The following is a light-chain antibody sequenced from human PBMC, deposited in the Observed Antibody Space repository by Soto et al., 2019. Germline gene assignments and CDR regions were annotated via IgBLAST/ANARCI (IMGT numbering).Light chain of an antibody. V-gene: IGLV8-61*01. CDR1: SGSVSTNNQ. J-gene: IGLJ3*02. CDR3: VMYIGSGIWV. CDR2: STN. Sequence: QTVVTQEPSFSVSPGGTVTLTCGLSSGSVSTNNQPSWYQQTPGQAPRTLIYSTNTRSSGVPDRFSGSILGNKAALTITGAQADDESDYYCVMYIGSGIWVFGGGTKLTVL.